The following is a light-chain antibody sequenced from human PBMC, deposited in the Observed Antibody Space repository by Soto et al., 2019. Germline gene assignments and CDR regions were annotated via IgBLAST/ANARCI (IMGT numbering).Light chain of an antibody. CDR3: AAWDDSLNGPV. CDR2: STN. V-gene: IGLV1-44*01. CDR1: SSNIGSNI. J-gene: IGLJ3*02. Sequence: QSVLTQPPSASGTPGQGVTISCSGSSSNIGSNIVNWYQQLPGTAPKVLIYSTNQRPSGVPDRFSGSKSGTSASLAISGLQSEDEADYHCAAWDDSLNGPVFGGGTKLTVL.